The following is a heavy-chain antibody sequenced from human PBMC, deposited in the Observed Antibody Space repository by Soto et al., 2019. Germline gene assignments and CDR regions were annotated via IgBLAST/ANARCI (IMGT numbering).Heavy chain of an antibody. CDR2: INPSGGST. V-gene: IGHV1-46*01. CDR1: GYTFTTYY. CDR3: ARGNYDYSNVLDF. D-gene: IGHD4-4*01. J-gene: IGHJ4*02. Sequence: QVQLVQSGAEVKKPGASVKVSCKASGYTFTTYYIHGVRQAPGQGLEWMGIINPSGGSTSYAQKFQGTVTMTRDTSTSTVYMEVTSLRSEDTAMYYCARGNYDYSNVLDFWGQGTLVTVSS.